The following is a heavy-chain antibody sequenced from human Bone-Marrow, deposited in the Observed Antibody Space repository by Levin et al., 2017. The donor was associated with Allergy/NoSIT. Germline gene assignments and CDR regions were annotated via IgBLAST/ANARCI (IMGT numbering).Heavy chain of an antibody. D-gene: IGHD2-15*01. J-gene: IGHJ4*02. CDR2: IRSKAYGGTT. CDR3: TRDRDIVVVVAATLAYFDY. V-gene: IGHV3-49*03. Sequence: PGGSLRLSCTASGFTFGDYAMSWFRQAPGKGLEWVGFIRSKAYGGTTEYAASVKGRFTISRDDSKSIAYLQMNSLKTEDTAVYYCTRDRDIVVVVAATLAYFDYWGQGTLVTVSS. CDR1: GFTFGDYA.